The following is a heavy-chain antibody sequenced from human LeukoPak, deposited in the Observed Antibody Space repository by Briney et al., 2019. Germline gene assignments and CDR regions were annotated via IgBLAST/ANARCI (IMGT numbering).Heavy chain of an antibody. CDR3: AREGSGSYYLAYYCLDV. J-gene: IGHJ6*02. Sequence: GGSLRLSCAASGFTFDDYGMSWARQAPGKGLEWVSGINWSGGSTDYADSVKGRFTISRDNSKNSLYLQMNSLRAEDTALYHCAREGSGSYYLAYYCLDVWGQGTTVTVSS. D-gene: IGHD3-10*01. V-gene: IGHV3-20*01. CDR2: INWSGGST. CDR1: GFTFDDYG.